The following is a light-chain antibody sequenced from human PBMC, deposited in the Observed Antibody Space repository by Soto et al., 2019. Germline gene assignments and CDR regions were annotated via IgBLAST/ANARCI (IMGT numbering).Light chain of an antibody. CDR2: SAS. CDR1: RAINNY. V-gene: IGKV1-39*01. CDR3: QQSYSTPPN. J-gene: IGKJ2*01. Sequence: IPMTQSPPSLYASVGDRVTLTYRTSRAINNYVNWYQHHPGRVPKLLISSASILQAGVPSRFSAGGSGTHFALTISNLQPEDVATYYCQQSYSTPPNFGQGTKLEI.